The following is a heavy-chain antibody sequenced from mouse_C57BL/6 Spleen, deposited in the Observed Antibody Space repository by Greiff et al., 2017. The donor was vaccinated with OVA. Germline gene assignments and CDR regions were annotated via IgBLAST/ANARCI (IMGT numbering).Heavy chain of an antibody. CDR2: INPSNGGT. D-gene: IGHD2-5*01. V-gene: IGHV1-53*01. CDR1: GYTFTSYW. J-gene: IGHJ2*01. Sequence: QVQLQQPGTELVKPGASVKLSCKASGYTFTSYWMHWVKQRPGQGLEWIGNINPSNGGTNYNEKFKSKATLTVDKSSSTANMQLSSLTSEDAAVYYCARGGRSNYEDYGGQGTTLTVSS. CDR3: ARGGRSNYEDY.